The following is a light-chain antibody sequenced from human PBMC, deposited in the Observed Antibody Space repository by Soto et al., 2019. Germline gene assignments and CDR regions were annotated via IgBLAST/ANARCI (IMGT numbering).Light chain of an antibody. CDR3: LLYYGGAWV. Sequence: QAVVTQEPSLTVSPGGTVTLTCASSTGAVTSAYYTNWFQQKPGQAPRALIYSTTNKQSWTPARFSGSLLGGKAALTLSGVQPEDEAEYYCLLYYGGAWVFGGGTKLTV. J-gene: IGLJ3*02. CDR2: STT. CDR1: TGAVTSAYY. V-gene: IGLV7-43*01.